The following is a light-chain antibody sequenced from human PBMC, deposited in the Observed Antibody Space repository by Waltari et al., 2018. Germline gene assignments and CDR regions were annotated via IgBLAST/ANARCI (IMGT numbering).Light chain of an antibody. CDR1: QSLSSN. V-gene: IGKV3-15*01. CDR3: QQYNNWPLT. Sequence: EIVMTQSPATLSVPPGERATLSCSASQSLSSNLAWYQQKPGQAPRLLIYGASTRATGIPARFSGSGSGTEFTLTISSMQSEDFAVYYCQQYNNWPLTFGGGTKVEIK. J-gene: IGKJ4*01. CDR2: GAS.